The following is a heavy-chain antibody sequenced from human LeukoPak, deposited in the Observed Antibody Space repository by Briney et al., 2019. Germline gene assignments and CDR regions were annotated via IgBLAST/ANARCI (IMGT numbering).Heavy chain of an antibody. CDR3: ARETYDISGHGMDV. V-gene: IGHV3-30-3*01. CDR1: QFTFNIYP. J-gene: IGHJ6*02. D-gene: IGHD3-22*01. CDR2: IAYDGTNI. Sequence: GRSLRLSCADSQFTFNIYPMHWVRQAPGKGLEWVATIAYDGTNIFYADSVRGRFTISRDNSKSALFLEMNSLRGEDTAVYYCARETYDISGHGMDVWGQGTMVTVSS.